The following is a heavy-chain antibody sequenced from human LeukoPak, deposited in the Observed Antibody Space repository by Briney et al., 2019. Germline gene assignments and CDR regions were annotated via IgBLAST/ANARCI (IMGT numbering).Heavy chain of an antibody. Sequence: GGSLRLSCAASGFTFSSYAMHWVRQAPGKGLEWVAVISYDGSNKYYADSVKGRFTISRDNSKNTLYLQMNSLRAEDTAVYYCAREMDRSYYYDSSGYYPRRDYWGQGTLVTVSS. CDR2: ISYDGSNK. CDR1: GFTFSSYA. V-gene: IGHV3-30-3*01. J-gene: IGHJ4*02. CDR3: AREMDRSYYYDSSGYYPRRDY. D-gene: IGHD3-22*01.